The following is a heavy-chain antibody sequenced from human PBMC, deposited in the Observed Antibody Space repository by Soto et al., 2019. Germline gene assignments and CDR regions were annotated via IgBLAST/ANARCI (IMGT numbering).Heavy chain of an antibody. CDR3: ARDRPSSSWYGGHDY. Sequence: QVPLVESGGGVVQPGRSLRLSCAASGFTFSSYAMHWVRQAPGKGLEWVAVISYDGSNKYYADSVKGRFTISRDNYKNTLYLQMNSLRAEDTAVYYCARDRPSSSWYGGHDYWGQGTLVTVSS. J-gene: IGHJ4*02. CDR1: GFTFSSYA. CDR2: ISYDGSNK. V-gene: IGHV3-30-3*01. D-gene: IGHD6-13*01.